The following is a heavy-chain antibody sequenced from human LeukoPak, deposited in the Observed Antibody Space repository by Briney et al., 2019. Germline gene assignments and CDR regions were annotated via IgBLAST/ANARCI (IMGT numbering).Heavy chain of an antibody. CDR3: ARHAGSGWPDY. V-gene: IGHV4-34*01. J-gene: IGHJ4*02. CDR1: GGSFSGYY. Sequence: SETLSLTCAVYGGSFSGYYGSWIRQPPGKGLEWIGEINHSGSTNYNPSLKSRVTISVDTSKNQFSLKLSSVTAADTAVYYCARHAGSGWPDYWGQGTLVTVSS. D-gene: IGHD6-19*01. CDR2: INHSGST.